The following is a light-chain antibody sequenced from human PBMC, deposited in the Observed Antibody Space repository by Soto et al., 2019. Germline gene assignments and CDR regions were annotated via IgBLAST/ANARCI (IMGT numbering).Light chain of an antibody. J-gene: IGKJ2*01. Sequence: DIPMTQSPSSLSASVGDRVTITCRASQSISSYLNWYQQKPGKAPKLLIYAASSLQSAVPSRFSGSGSGTDFTLTISSLQPEDFATYYCQQSYSTPPYTFGQGTKLEIK. V-gene: IGKV1-39*01. CDR1: QSISSY. CDR3: QQSYSTPPYT. CDR2: AAS.